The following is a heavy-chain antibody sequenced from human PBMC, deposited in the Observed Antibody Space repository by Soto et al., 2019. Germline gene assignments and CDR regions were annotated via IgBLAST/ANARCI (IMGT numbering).Heavy chain of an antibody. CDR1: GYRFSRYG. CDR2: ISTYNGNT. CDR3: ARDEEDANLMIVVLPGDY. Sequence: QVQLVQSGGEVKKPGASVKVSCKTSGYRFSRYGINWVRQAPGQGLEWMGWISTYNGNTQYAQKFHGRVIMTIDTSTNTAYLELRSLRSDDTAVYYCARDEEDANLMIVVLPGDYWGQGTLVSVSS. D-gene: IGHD3-22*01. V-gene: IGHV1-18*01. J-gene: IGHJ4*02.